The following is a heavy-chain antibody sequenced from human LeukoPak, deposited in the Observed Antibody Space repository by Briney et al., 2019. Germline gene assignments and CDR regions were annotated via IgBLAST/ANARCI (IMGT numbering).Heavy chain of an antibody. V-gene: IGHV3-13*01. CDR3: ARSQRDGSGSYTFDY. Sequence: GGSLRLSCAASGFTFSSYDMHWVRQATGKGLEWVSAIGTAGDTYYPDSVKGRFTISRENAKNSLYLQMNSLRAGDTAVYYCARSQRDGSGSYTFDYWGQGTLVTVSS. CDR1: GFTFSSYD. J-gene: IGHJ4*02. CDR2: IGTAGDT. D-gene: IGHD3-10*01.